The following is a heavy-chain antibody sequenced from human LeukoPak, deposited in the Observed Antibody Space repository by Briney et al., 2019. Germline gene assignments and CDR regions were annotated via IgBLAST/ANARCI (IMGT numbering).Heavy chain of an antibody. CDR1: GFTFSSYG. CDR3: AKDLDQWELLRPLDY. CDR2: ISYDGSNK. Sequence: GGSLRLSCAASGFTFSSYGMHWVRQAPGKGLEWVAVISYDGSNKYYADSVKGRFTISRDNSKNTLYLQMNSLRAEDTAVYYCAKDLDQWELLRPLDYWGQGTLVTVSS. D-gene: IGHD1-26*01. J-gene: IGHJ4*02. V-gene: IGHV3-30*18.